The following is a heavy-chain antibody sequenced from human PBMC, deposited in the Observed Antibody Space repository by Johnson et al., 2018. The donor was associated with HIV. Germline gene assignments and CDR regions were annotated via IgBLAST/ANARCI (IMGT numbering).Heavy chain of an antibody. J-gene: IGHJ3*02. CDR2: IKQDGSEK. Sequence: VQLVESGGGLVKPGWSLRLSCAASGFTFSSYLMSWVRQAPGKGLEWVANIKQDGSEKYYVDSVKGRFTISRDNVRNSVYLQMNSLRAEDTAVYYCAKQLAGHDAFDIWGQGTMVTVSS. CDR3: AKQLAGHDAFDI. D-gene: IGHD6-6*01. V-gene: IGHV3-7*05. CDR1: GFTFSSYL.